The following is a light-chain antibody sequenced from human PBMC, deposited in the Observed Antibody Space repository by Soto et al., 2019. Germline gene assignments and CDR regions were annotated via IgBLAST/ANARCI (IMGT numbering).Light chain of an antibody. CDR3: QQYGSPVWT. J-gene: IGKJ1*01. Sequence: EIVLTQSPGTLSLAPGERATLSCRASLSVTSNFLAWYQQKPGQAPRLLLYDASNRATGIPDRFSGSGSGTDFSFTISRLQPEDFAVYYCQQYGSPVWTGGEAPRVQLK. V-gene: IGKV3-20*01. CDR1: LSVTSNF. CDR2: DAS.